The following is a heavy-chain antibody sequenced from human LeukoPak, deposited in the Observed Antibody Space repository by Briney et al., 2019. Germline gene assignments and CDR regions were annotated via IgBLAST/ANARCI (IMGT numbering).Heavy chain of an antibody. CDR1: GGSFSGYY. D-gene: IGHD3-22*01. Sequence: SETLSLTCAVYGGSFSGYYWRWIRQPPGKGLEWVGEINHSGSTNYNPSLKSRVTISVDTSKNQSSLKLSSVTAADTAVYYCARDYYDSSGWGPLFVYWGQGTLVTVSS. J-gene: IGHJ4*02. V-gene: IGHV4-34*01. CDR2: INHSGST. CDR3: ARDYYDSSGWGPLFVY.